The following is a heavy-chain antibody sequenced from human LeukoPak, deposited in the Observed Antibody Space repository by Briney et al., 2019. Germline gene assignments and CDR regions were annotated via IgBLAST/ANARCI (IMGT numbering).Heavy chain of an antibody. CDR3: ARDKYSSSGFDY. D-gene: IGHD6-6*01. CDR1: GFTFSSYW. J-gene: IGHJ4*02. V-gene: IGHV3-74*01. CDR2: INSDGSST. Sequence: GGSLRLSCAASGFTFSSYWMHWVRQAPGKGLVWVSRINSDGSSTSYAGSVKGRFTISRDNAKNTLYLQMNSLRAEDTAVYYCARDKYSSSGFDYWGQGTLVTVSS.